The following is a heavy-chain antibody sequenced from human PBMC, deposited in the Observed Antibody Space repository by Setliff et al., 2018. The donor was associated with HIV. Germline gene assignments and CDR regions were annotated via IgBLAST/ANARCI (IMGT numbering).Heavy chain of an antibody. J-gene: IGHJ4*02. V-gene: IGHV3-48*03. Sequence: LRLSCAASGFAFTSYAMNWVRQAPGKGLEWISYISSSGSTIYYADSVKGRLTISRDNAKNSLYLQMSSLRAEDTAVYYCARDGARVAITPTYFDYWGQGTLVTVSS. D-gene: IGHD3-22*01. CDR2: ISSSGSTI. CDR1: GFAFTSYA. CDR3: ARDGARVAITPTYFDY.